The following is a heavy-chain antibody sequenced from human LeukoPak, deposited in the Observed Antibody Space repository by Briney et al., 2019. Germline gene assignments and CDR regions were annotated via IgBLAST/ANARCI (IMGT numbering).Heavy chain of an antibody. D-gene: IGHD6-13*01. CDR3: ARHGGDSSSWYDRYYYYYMDV. V-gene: IGHV4-59*08. CDR2: IYYSGST. CDR1: GGSISSYY. Sequence: PSETLSLTCTVSGGSISSYYWGWIRQPPGKGLEWIGYIYYSGSTNYNPSLKSRVTISVDTSKNQFSLKLSSVTAADTAVYYCARHGGDSSSWYDRYYYYYMDVWGKGTTVTISS. J-gene: IGHJ6*03.